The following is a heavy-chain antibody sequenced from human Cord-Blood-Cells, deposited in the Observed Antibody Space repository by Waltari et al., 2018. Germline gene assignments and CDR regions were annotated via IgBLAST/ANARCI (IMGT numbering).Heavy chain of an antibody. Sequence: QVPLVQSGAEVKKPGASVKVSCKASGYTFTSYGISWVRQAPGQGLEWMGWISAYNGNTNYAQKLQGRVTMTTDTSTSTAYMELRSLRSDDTAVYYCARDSGAWNYYDSSGYYYFDYWGQGTLVTVSS. V-gene: IGHV1-18*04. J-gene: IGHJ4*02. CDR1: GYTFTSYG. D-gene: IGHD3-22*01. CDR3: ARDSGAWNYYDSSGYYYFDY. CDR2: ISAYNGNT.